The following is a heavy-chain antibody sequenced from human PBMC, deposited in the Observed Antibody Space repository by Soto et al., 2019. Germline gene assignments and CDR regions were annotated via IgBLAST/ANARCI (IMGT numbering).Heavy chain of an antibody. J-gene: IGHJ4*02. CDR2: ISGSGGST. Sequence: EVQLLESGGGLVQPGGSLRLSCAASGFTFSSYSMSWVRQAPGKGLEWVSAISGSGGSTYYADSVKGRFTISRDNSKNPLYLQMNRLRAEDTAVYYCAKDVRGYCSGGSCYSGFDYWGQGTLVTVSS. V-gene: IGHV3-23*01. CDR1: GFTFSSYS. D-gene: IGHD2-15*01. CDR3: AKDVRGYCSGGSCYSGFDY.